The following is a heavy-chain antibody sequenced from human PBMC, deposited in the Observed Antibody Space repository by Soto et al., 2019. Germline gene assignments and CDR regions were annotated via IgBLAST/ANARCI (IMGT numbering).Heavy chain of an antibody. D-gene: IGHD3-3*01. CDR1: GYTFTGYY. CDR3: ARDSQPDYDFWSGYYSYGNYYYYGMDV. J-gene: IGHJ6*02. Sequence: GASVKVSCKASGYTFTGYYMHWVRQAPGQGLEWMGWINPNSGGTNYAQKFQGWVTMTRDTSISTAYMELSRLRSDDTAVYYCARDSQPDYDFWSGYYSYGNYYYYGMDVWGQGTTVTVSS. CDR2: INPNSGGT. V-gene: IGHV1-2*04.